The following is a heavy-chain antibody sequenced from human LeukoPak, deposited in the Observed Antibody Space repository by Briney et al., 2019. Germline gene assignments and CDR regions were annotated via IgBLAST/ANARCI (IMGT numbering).Heavy chain of an antibody. Sequence: ASVKVSCKASGYTFTSYAMHWVRQAPGQRLEWMGWINAGNGNTKYSQKFQGRVTITRDTSASTAYMELSSLRSEDTAVYYCARDPYCSSTSCYNWFDPWGQGTLVTVSS. J-gene: IGHJ5*02. V-gene: IGHV1-3*01. CDR3: ARDPYCSSTSCYNWFDP. D-gene: IGHD2-2*01. CDR2: INAGNGNT. CDR1: GYTFTSYA.